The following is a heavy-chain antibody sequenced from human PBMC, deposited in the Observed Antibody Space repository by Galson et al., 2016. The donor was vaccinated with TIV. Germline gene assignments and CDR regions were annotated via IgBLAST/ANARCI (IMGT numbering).Heavy chain of an antibody. CDR3: ARGRGYYFGSGSSYFDY. V-gene: IGHV1-69*06. J-gene: IGHJ4*02. CDR2: INPIFGTA. Sequence: SVKVSCKASGGIFSNFVISWVRQAPGQGLEWKGSINPIFGTANYAQKFQGRVTITADTSTSTFYMDLSSLRSEDTAVYYCARGRGYYFGSGSSYFDYWGQGSLVTVSS. D-gene: IGHD3-10*01. CDR1: GGIFSNFV.